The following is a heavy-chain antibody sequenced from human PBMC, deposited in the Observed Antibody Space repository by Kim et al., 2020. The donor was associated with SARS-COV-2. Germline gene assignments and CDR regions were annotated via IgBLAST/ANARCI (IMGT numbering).Heavy chain of an antibody. Sequence: GGSLRLSCAASGFTVSSSYMTWIRQAPGKGLEWVSSIYSGDVTDYADSVKGRFTISRHNSKNTLYLQMNSLRPEDTAVYYCAKDGELGFCHWGQGTLVTVSS. D-gene: IGHD7-27*01. V-gene: IGHV3-53*04. J-gene: IGHJ4*02. CDR3: AKDGELGFCH. CDR1: GFTVSSSY. CDR2: IYSGDVT.